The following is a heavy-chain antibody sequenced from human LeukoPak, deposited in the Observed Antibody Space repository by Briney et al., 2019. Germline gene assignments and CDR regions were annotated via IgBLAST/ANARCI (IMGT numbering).Heavy chain of an antibody. D-gene: IGHD3-22*01. CDR3: ARGQNYYDSSGYYSGTYYFDY. J-gene: IGHJ4*02. CDR1: GFTFSSYG. CDR2: IWYDGSNK. Sequence: PGRSLRLSCAASGFTFSSYGMHWVRQAPGKGLEWVAVIWYDGSNKYYADSVKGRFTISRENSKNTLYLQMNSLRAEDTAVYYCARGQNYYDSSGYYSGTYYFDYWGQGTLVTVSS. V-gene: IGHV3-33*01.